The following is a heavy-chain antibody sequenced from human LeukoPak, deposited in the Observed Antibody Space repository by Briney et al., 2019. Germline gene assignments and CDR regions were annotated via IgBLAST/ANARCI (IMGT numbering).Heavy chain of an antibody. J-gene: IGHJ4*02. D-gene: IGHD2-2*01. CDR3: ARQEIVLIPAAISSPPLAAVDY. Sequence: SETLSLTCTVSGGSISSSSYYWGWIRQPPGKGLEWIGTVYHSGSTYYNPSLRSRLTISVDTSKNQFSPKLTSVTAADTAEYYCARQEIVLIPAAISSPPLAAVDYWGQGTLVTVSS. CDR1: GGSISSSSYY. CDR2: VYHSGST. V-gene: IGHV4-39*01.